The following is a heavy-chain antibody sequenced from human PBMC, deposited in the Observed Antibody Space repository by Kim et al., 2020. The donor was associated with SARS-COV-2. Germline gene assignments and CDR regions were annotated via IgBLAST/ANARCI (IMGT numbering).Heavy chain of an antibody. J-gene: IGHJ6*02. D-gene: IGHD2-15*01. CDR1: GFTFSSYW. Sequence: GGSLRLSCAASGFTFSSYWMSWVRQAPGKGLEWVANIKQDGSEKYYVDSVKGRFTISRDKAKNSLYLQMNSLRAEDTAVYYCARPEGYCSGGSCYSLNYYGMDVWGQGTTVTVSS. V-gene: IGHV3-7*01. CDR2: IKQDGSEK. CDR3: ARPEGYCSGGSCYSLNYYGMDV.